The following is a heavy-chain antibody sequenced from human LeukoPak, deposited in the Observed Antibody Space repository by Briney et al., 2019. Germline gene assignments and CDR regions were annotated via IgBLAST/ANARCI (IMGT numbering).Heavy chain of an antibody. V-gene: IGHV7-4-1*02. D-gene: IGHD6-13*01. CDR2: INTNTGNP. J-gene: IGHJ4*02. CDR1: GYTFTSFA. CDR3: ARDLSDSSSYSSADY. Sequence: ASVKVSCKASGYTFTSFAMNWVRQAPGQALEWMGRINTNTGNPSYAQGFTERFVFSLDTSVSTAYLQISSLKSEDTAVYYCARDLSDSSSYSSADYWGQGTLVTVSS.